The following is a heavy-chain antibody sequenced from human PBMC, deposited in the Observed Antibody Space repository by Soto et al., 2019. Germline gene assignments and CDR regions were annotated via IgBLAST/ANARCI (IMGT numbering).Heavy chain of an antibody. J-gene: IGHJ6*02. D-gene: IGHD4-17*01. Sequence: PGGSLRLSCAASGFTFSGYGMHWVRQAPGKGLEWVAVISYDGSNKYYADSVKGRFTISRDNSKNTLYLQMNSLRAEDTAVYYCARVGSLEATVKGGMDVWGQGTTVTVSS. CDR1: GFTFSGYG. CDR3: ARVGSLEATVKGGMDV. CDR2: ISYDGSNK. V-gene: IGHV3-30*03.